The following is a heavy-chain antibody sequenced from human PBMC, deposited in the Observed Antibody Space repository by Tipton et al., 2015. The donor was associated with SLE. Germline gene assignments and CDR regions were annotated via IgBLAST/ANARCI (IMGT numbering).Heavy chain of an antibody. V-gene: IGHV3-30*02. CDR3: ARDGIAAAGTGGYFDY. D-gene: IGHD6-13*01. Sequence: SLRLSCAASGFTFSSYGMHWVRQAPGKGLEWVAFIRYDGSNKYYADSVKGRFTISRDNSKNTLYLQMNSLRAEDTAVYYCARDGIAAAGTGGYFDYWGQGTLVTVSS. CDR1: GFTFSSYG. J-gene: IGHJ4*02. CDR2: IRYDGSNK.